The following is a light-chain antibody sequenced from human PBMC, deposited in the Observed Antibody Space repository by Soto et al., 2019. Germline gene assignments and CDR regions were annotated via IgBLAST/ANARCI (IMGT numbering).Light chain of an antibody. CDR1: SRDVGAYDY. CDR2: EVS. J-gene: IGLJ1*01. CDR3: SSYTSSSTRV. Sequence: QSVLTQPASVSGSPGQSITISCTGTSRDVGAYDYVSWYLQYPDKAPQLLIYEVSNRPSGVSNRFSGSKSGNTASLTISGLQAEDEGDYYCSSYTSSSTRVFGTGTKVTVL. V-gene: IGLV2-14*01.